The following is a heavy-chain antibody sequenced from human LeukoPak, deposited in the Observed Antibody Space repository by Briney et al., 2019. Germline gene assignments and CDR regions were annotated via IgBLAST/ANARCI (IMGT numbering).Heavy chain of an antibody. V-gene: IGHV3-74*01. Sequence: PGGSLRLSCAVSGFTFSSYWMHWVRQAPGKGLVWVSHINTDGSSTSYADSVKGRFTISRDNAKNTLYLQMNSLRTEDTAVYYCACYGIAPPYWGQGTLVTVSS. D-gene: IGHD2-15*01. CDR2: INTDGSST. CDR1: GFTFSSYW. J-gene: IGHJ4*02. CDR3: ACYGIAPPY.